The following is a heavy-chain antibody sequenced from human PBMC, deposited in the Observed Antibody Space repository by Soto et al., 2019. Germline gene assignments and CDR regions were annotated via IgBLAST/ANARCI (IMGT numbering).Heavy chain of an antibody. D-gene: IGHD3-22*01. J-gene: IGHJ4*02. V-gene: IGHV1-24*01. CDR2: FDPEDGQT. CDR1: GYTLSELS. Sequence: GASVKVSCKVSGYTLSELSMHWVRQAPGKGLEWMGRFDPEDGQTIYAQKFQGRVTMTGDASADTVYMELSSLRSEDTAIYYCTRDHYDSSGYYRFDYWGQGTPVTSPQ. CDR3: TRDHYDSSGYYRFDY.